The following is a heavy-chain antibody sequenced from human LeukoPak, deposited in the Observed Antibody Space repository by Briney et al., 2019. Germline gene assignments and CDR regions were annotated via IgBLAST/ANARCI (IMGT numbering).Heavy chain of an antibody. D-gene: IGHD1-26*01. CDR2: IYNSGST. V-gene: IGHV4-59*02. CDR3: VRDWEGFNFDT. Sequence: SETLSLTCTLSGGSVSSYYWSWIRQPPGEGLEWIAYIYNSGSTNYDLSLKSRVTISVDTSKNQFSLKLSSVTAADTAVYYCVRDWEGFNFDTWGQGTMVTVSS. J-gene: IGHJ3*02. CDR1: GGSVSSYY.